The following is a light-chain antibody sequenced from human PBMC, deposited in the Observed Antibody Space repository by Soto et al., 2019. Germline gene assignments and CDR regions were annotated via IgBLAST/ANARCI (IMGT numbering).Light chain of an antibody. V-gene: IGKV3-20*01. J-gene: IGKJ3*01. Sequence: EIVLTQSQGTLSLSTGERATLSCRAIQSVSVNSLAWYQQKGGQAHRLLIYAASTRATGVPDRFSGTGSGTDFALTISRLETDDSSVYYCQQYGGSPFTFGPGTKVDIK. CDR2: AAS. CDR1: QSVSVNS. CDR3: QQYGGSPFT.